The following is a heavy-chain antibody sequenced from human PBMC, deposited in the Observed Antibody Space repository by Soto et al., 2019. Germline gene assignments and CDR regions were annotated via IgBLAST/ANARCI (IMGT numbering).Heavy chain of an antibody. Sequence: QVQLVESGGGVVQPGTSLRVSCVGSGLTFRSYVIHWVRQAPGKGLEWVALTSYDGSDKYYVDSVRGRFTISRDKSRNTVDLQMDSLRLDATALYYCARWGTTGGLDVWGQGTLVSVSS. CDR2: TSYDGSDK. CDR3: ARWGTTGGLDV. J-gene: IGHJ1*01. CDR1: GLTFRSYV. V-gene: IGHV3-30*19. D-gene: IGHD3-16*01.